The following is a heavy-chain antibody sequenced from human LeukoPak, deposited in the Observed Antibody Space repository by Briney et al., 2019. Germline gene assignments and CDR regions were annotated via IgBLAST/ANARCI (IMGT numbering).Heavy chain of an antibody. J-gene: IGHJ1*01. V-gene: IGHV1-8*01. CDR1: GYTFTSYD. Sequence: EASVKVSCKASGYTFTSYDINWVRQATGQGLEWMGWMNPNSGNTGYAQKFQGRVTMTRNTSISTAYMELSSLRSEDTAVYYCARGGIVLEYFQHWGQGTLVTVSS. CDR2: MNPNSGNT. CDR3: ARGGIVLEYFQH. D-gene: IGHD1-26*01.